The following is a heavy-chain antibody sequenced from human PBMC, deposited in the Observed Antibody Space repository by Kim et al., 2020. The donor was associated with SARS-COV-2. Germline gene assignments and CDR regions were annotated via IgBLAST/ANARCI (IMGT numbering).Heavy chain of an antibody. CDR2: LSYDTITQ. V-gene: IGHV3-30*04. Sequence: GGSLRLSCAASGFSFSSYPMYWARQAPGKGLEWVALLSYDTITQYYIDSVKGRFTISRDNSKNTLYLQMNSLRPEDTAVYYCVREKEGAFGHSSLWGQGTLVTVSS. J-gene: IGHJ4*02. CDR3: VREKEGAFGHSSL. D-gene: IGHD1-26*01. CDR1: GFSFSSYP.